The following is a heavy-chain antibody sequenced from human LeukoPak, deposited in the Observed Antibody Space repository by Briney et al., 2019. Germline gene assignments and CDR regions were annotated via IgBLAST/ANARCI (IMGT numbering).Heavy chain of an antibody. CDR3: ERSYIAASGRDAFYI. D-gene: IGHD6-13*01. V-gene: IGHV4-59*01. J-gene: IGHJ3*02. CDR1: GGSISSYY. Sequence: SETLSLTCTVSGGSISSYYWSWVRQPPGRGLEWLGYIYYSGSTNYNPSLKSRLTISVDTSTNQFSLKLSSVTAADTAIYYCERSYIAASGRDAFYIYGQGPIATVT. CDR2: IYYSGST.